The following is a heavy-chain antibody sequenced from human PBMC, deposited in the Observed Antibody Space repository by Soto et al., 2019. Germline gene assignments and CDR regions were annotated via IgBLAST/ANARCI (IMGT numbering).Heavy chain of an antibody. Sequence: GGSLRLSCSASGFTFSSYAMHWVRQAPGKGLEYVSAISSNGGSTYYADSVKGRFTISRDNSKNTLYLQMSSLRAEDTAVYYCVKVAGDYYDSSGYFGYFQHWGQGTLVTVSS. CDR3: VKVAGDYYDSSGYFGYFQH. V-gene: IGHV3-64D*06. D-gene: IGHD3-22*01. CDR1: GFTFSSYA. J-gene: IGHJ1*01. CDR2: ISSNGGST.